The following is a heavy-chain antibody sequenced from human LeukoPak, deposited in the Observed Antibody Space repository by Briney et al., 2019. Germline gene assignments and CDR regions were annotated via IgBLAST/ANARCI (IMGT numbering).Heavy chain of an antibody. CDR3: VKVRRAPGYSYGYIDS. CDR2: ITWNSGTI. J-gene: IGHJ4*02. D-gene: IGHD5-18*01. Sequence: GGSLRLSCAASGFTFDDYAMHWVRQAPGKGLEWVSGITWNSGTIGYADSVKGRFTISRDNAKYSLYLQMNSLRAEDTAFYYCVKVRRAPGYSYGYIDSWGQGTLVTVSS. CDR1: GFTFDDYA. V-gene: IGHV3-9*01.